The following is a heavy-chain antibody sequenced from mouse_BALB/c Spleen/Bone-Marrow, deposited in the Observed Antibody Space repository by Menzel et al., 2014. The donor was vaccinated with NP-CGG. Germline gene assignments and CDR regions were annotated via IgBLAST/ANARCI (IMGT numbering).Heavy chain of an antibody. Sequence: EVQLQQSGAELVKPGASVKLSCTASGFNIKDTYMHWVKQRPEQGLEWIGRIDPANGNTKYDPKFQGKATITADTSSNTAYLQLSSLTSEDTAVYYSAAYYYGSSYGFAYRARGTLFPVTA. V-gene: IGHV14-3*02. CDR1: GFNIKDTY. CDR2: IDPANGNT. CDR3: AAYYYGSSYGFAY. D-gene: IGHD1-1*01. J-gene: IGHJ3*01.